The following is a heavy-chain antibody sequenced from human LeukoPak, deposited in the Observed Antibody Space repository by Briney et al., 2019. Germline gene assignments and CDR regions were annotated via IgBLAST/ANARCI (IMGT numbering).Heavy chain of an antibody. CDR2: IYYTGNT. CDR1: GDSITGYY. D-gene: IGHD3-10*01. CDR3: ARIPIWRPAGVVDN. Sequence: SETLSLTCSVSGDSITGYYWGWIRQPPGKGLEWIGNIYYTGNTYYNPSLKSRVTISLDTSKNQFSLKLSSVTAADTAVYFCARIPIWRPAGVVDNWGQGTLVTVSS. V-gene: IGHV4-39*07. J-gene: IGHJ4*02.